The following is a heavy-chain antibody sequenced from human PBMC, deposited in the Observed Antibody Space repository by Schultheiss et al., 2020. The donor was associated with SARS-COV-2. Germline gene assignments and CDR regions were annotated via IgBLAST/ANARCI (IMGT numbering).Heavy chain of an antibody. V-gene: IGHV3-23*01. Sequence: GGSLRLSCAASRFTFSSYAMSWVRQAPGKGLEWVSAISGSGGSTYYADSVKGRFTISRDNSKNTLYLQMNSLRAEDTAVYYCAREGSSSPTRLFDYWGQGTLVTVSS. J-gene: IGHJ4*02. CDR2: ISGSGGST. CDR3: AREGSSSPTRLFDY. D-gene: IGHD6-6*01. CDR1: RFTFSSYA.